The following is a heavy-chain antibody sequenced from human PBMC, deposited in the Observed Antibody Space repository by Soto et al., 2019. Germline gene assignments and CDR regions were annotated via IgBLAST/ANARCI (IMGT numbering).Heavy chain of an antibody. CDR2: IKKKSDGGTT. Sequence: GGSLRLSCAGSGFTFDSAWMSWVRQAPGKGLEWVGRIKKKSDGGTTDYAAPVKGRFTISKDESKNTLYLQMNSLKIEDTAMYYCTTGIGTFDYWGPGTLVTVSS. V-gene: IGHV3-15*01. CDR3: TTGIGTFDY. J-gene: IGHJ4*02. CDR1: GFTFDSAW. D-gene: IGHD3-10*01.